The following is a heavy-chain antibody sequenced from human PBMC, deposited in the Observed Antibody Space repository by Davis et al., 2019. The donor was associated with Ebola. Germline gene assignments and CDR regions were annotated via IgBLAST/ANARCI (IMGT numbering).Heavy chain of an antibody. CDR3: ARGHCSGGSCYSNYYYGMDV. Sequence: GESLKTSCSVSGFMFSSYTMHWVRQAPGKGLQYVSGITNNVGSTYYADSVKGRFTISRDNSKNTLYLQMNSLRAEDTAVYYCARGHCSGGSCYSNYYYGMDVWGQGTTVTVSS. CDR1: GFMFSSYT. V-gene: IGHV3-64*04. J-gene: IGHJ6*02. D-gene: IGHD2-15*01. CDR2: ITNNVGST.